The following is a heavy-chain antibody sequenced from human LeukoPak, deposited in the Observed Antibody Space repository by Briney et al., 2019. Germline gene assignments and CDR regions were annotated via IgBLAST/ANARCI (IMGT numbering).Heavy chain of an antibody. CDR2: INPNSGGT. Sequence: ASVKVSCKASGYTFTGYYMHWVRQAPGQGLEWMGWINPNSGGTNYAQKFQGWVTMTRDTSISTAYMELRSLRSDDTAIYYCARDLGGWYRPDAFDMWGQGTMVTVSS. CDR3: ARDLGGWYRPDAFDM. J-gene: IGHJ3*02. D-gene: IGHD6-19*01. CDR1: GYTFTGYY. V-gene: IGHV1-2*04.